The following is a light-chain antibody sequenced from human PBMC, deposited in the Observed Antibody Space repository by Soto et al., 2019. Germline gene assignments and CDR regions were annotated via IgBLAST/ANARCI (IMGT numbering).Light chain of an antibody. CDR1: SSDVGGYNF. Sequence: QSALTQPASMSGSPGQSITLSCTGTSSDVGGYNFVSWYQQHPGKAPKLMIYHVTNRPSGVSSRFSGSKSGNTASLTISGLQAEDEADYYCSSYTSNITPYVFGTGTKVTVL. CDR2: HVT. CDR3: SSYTSNITPYV. V-gene: IGLV2-14*01. J-gene: IGLJ1*01.